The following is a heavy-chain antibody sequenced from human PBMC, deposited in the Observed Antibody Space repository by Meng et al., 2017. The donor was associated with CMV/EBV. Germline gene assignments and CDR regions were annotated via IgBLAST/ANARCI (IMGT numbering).Heavy chain of an antibody. CDR2: INPDATEK. J-gene: IGHJ4*02. CDR3: ATPINAAWSL. D-gene: IGHD3-22*01. Sequence: GESLKISCATSGLTFRNLWMSWVRQAPGKGLEWVANINPDATEKYYVDFVKGRFTISRENAKNSVYLQMNSLRVEDTAVYYCATPINAAWSLRGQGALVTVSS. CDR1: GLTFRNLW. V-gene: IGHV3-7*01.